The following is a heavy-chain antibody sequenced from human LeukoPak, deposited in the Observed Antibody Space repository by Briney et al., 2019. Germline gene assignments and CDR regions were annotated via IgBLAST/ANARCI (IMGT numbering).Heavy chain of an antibody. D-gene: IGHD3-3*01. CDR1: GFTFDDYG. CDR3: ARDAGRGYYTSDY. CDR2: INWNGGST. J-gene: IGHJ4*02. V-gene: IGHV3-20*04. Sequence: GSLRLSCAASGFTFDDYGMTWVRQAPGKGLDWGSGINWNGGSTGYADSVKGRFTISRDNAKNSLYLQMNSLRAEDTALYYCARDAGRGYYTSDYWGQGTLVTVSS.